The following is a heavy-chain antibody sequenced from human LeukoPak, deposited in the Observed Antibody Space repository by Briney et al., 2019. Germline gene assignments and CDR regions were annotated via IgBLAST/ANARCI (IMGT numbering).Heavy chain of an antibody. CDR2: ISAYNGNT. J-gene: IGHJ5*02. V-gene: IGHV1-18*01. CDR3: ARVGYCSGGSCYVRRRWFDP. D-gene: IGHD2-15*01. Sequence: GASVKVSCKASGYTFTSYGISWVRQAPGQGLEWMGWISAYNGNTNYAQKLQGRVTMTTDTSTSTAYMELRSLRSDDTAVYYCARVGYCSGGSCYVRRRWFDPWGQGTLVTVSS. CDR1: GYTFTSYG.